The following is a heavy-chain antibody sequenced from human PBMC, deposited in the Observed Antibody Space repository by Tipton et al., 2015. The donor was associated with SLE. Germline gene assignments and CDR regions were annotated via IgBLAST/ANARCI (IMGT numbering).Heavy chain of an antibody. Sequence: LRLSCTVSGGSISSGSYYWSWIRQPPGKGLEWIGSIYHSGSTYYNPSLKSRVTISVDTSKNQFSLKLSSVTAADTAVYYCARADYGGPYYFDYWGQGTLVTVSS. D-gene: IGHD4-23*01. CDR1: GGSISSGSYY. CDR3: ARADYGGPYYFDY. V-gene: IGHV4-39*07. CDR2: IYHSGST. J-gene: IGHJ4*02.